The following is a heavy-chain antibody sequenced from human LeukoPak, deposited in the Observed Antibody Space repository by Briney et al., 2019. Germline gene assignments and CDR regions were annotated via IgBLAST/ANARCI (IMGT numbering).Heavy chain of an antibody. Sequence: SGPTLVNPTQTLTLTCTFSGFSLGTSGVGVGWIRQPPGKALEWLALIYWDDDKRYSPSLKSRLTITKDTSKNQVVLTVTTMDPVDTATYYCAHFNTDGWLPDPNWFDPWGQGTLVTVSS. CDR1: GFSLGTSGVG. D-gene: IGHD6-19*01. J-gene: IGHJ5*02. V-gene: IGHV2-5*02. CDR3: AHFNTDGWLPDPNWFDP. CDR2: IYWDDDK.